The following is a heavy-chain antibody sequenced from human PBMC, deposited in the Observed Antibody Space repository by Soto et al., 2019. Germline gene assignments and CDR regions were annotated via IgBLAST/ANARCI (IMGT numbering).Heavy chain of an antibody. V-gene: IGHV3-30*18. J-gene: IGHJ5*02. Sequence: QVQLVESGGGVVQPGRSLRLSCAASGFTFSSFGMHWVRQAPGKGLEWVAVISYDGSNKDYADSVKGRFTISRDNSKNTLYLQMNSLRAEDTAVYYCAKPLGATLAMEPSGQAALVTVSS. D-gene: IGHD1-26*01. CDR2: ISYDGSNK. CDR1: GFTFSSFG. CDR3: AKPLGATLAMEP.